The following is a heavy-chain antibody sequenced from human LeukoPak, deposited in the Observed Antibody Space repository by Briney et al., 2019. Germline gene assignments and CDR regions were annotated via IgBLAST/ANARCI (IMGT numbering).Heavy chain of an antibody. CDR2: ISSSSSTI. J-gene: IGHJ3*02. CDR1: GFTFSTYT. D-gene: IGHD4-17*01. CDR3: ARPTTVTMVDAFNI. V-gene: IGHV3-48*04. Sequence: PGGSLRLSCAASGFTFSTYTMNWVRQAPGKGLEWVSYISSSSSTIYYADSVKGRFTISRDNAKNSLYLQMNSLRAVDTAVYFCARPTTVTMVDAFNIWGLGTMVTVSS.